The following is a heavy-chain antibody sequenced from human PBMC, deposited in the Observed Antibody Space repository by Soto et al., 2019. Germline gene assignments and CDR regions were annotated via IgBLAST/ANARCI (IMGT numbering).Heavy chain of an antibody. D-gene: IGHD3-22*01. J-gene: IGHJ5*02. V-gene: IGHV3-33*01. CDR3: ARANYYDSSGYRRRWFHP. Sequence: QVQLVESGGGVVQPGRSLRLSCAASGFTFSSYGMHWVRQAPGKGLERVAVIWYDGSNKYYADSVKGRFTISRDNSKNTLYLEMNRLRGEDTAVYYCARANYYDSSGYRRRWFHPWGKRAQVAVSS. CDR2: IWYDGSNK. CDR1: GFTFSSYG.